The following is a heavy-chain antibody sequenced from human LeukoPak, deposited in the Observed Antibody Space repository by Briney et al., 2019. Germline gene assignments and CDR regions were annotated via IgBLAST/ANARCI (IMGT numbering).Heavy chain of an antibody. Sequence: ASVKVSCKASGGTFSSYAISWVRQAPGQGLEWMGGIIPIFGTANYAQKFQGRVTITADESTSTAYMELSSLRSEDTAVYYCARAPVGAATYYYYYMDVWGKGTTVTISS. CDR1: GGTFSSYA. CDR2: IIPIFGTA. V-gene: IGHV1-69*13. CDR3: ARAPVGAATYYYYYMDV. J-gene: IGHJ6*03. D-gene: IGHD1-26*01.